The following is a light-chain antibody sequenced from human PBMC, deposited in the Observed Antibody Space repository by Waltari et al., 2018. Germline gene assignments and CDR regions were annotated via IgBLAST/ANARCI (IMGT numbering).Light chain of an antibody. CDR2: GNN. V-gene: IGLV1-40*01. J-gene: IGLJ3*02. CDR3: QSFDSNVRGGVV. CDR1: RSNIGAGHD. Sequence: QSILPQPTSVSGAPGQRVTISCTGSRSNIGAGHDVHWYQAFPGTAPKLLIYGNNNRPSGVPDRFSGSKSGSSASLAINGLQAEDEADYYCQSFDSNVRGGVVFGGGTKVTVL.